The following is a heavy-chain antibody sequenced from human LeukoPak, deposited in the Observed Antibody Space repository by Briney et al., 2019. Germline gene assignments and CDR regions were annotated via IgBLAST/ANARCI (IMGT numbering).Heavy chain of an antibody. Sequence: PGGSLRLSCAASGFTFSSYWMSWVRQAPGKGLEWVANIKQDGSEKYYVDSVKGRFTISRDNAKNSLYLQMNSLRAEDTAVYYCAREILQWLSRRGAFDIWGQGTMVTVSS. CDR3: AREILQWLSRRGAFDI. D-gene: IGHD6-19*01. V-gene: IGHV3-7*01. J-gene: IGHJ3*02. CDR2: IKQDGSEK. CDR1: GFTFSSYW.